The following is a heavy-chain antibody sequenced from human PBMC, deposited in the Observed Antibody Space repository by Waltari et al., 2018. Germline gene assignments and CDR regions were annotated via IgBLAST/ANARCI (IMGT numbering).Heavy chain of an antibody. V-gene: IGHV4-31*03. Sequence: QVQLQESGPGLVKPSQTLSLTCTVSGGSISSGGYYWSWIRQHPGKGLEWSGYIYYSGSTYYNPSLRSRVTISVDTSKNQFSLKLSSVTAADTAVYYCARNVVVPAARLDAFDIWGQGTMVTVSS. D-gene: IGHD2-2*01. CDR1: GGSISSGGYY. J-gene: IGHJ3*02. CDR2: IYYSGST. CDR3: ARNVVVPAARLDAFDI.